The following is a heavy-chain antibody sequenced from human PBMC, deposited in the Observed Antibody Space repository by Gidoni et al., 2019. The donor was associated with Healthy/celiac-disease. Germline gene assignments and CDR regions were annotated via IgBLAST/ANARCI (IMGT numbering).Heavy chain of an antibody. D-gene: IGHD3-16*02. J-gene: IGHJ4*02. V-gene: IGHV4-39*01. CDR2: IYYSGST. CDR1: GGSISSSSYY. CDR3: ASQRYDYIWGSYRSDY. Sequence: QLQLQEWGPGLVKPSETLSLTYTVSGGSISSSSYYWGWIRQPPGKGLEWIGSIYYSGSTYYNPSLKSRVTISVDTSKNQFSLKLSSVTAADTAVYYCASQRYDYIWGSYRSDYWGQGTLVTVSS.